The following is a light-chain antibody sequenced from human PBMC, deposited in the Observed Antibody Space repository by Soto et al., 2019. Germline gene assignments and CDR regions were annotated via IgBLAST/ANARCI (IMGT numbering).Light chain of an antibody. J-gene: IGLJ1*01. CDR2: DVS. CDR1: SSDVGGYNY. Sequence: SALTHPASVSWSPGQSITISCTGTSSDVGGYNYVSWYQQHPGKAPKLMIYDVSNRPSGVSNRFSGSKSGNTASLTISGLQAEDEADYYCSSYTSSSTSYVFGTGTKVTVL. V-gene: IGLV2-14*01. CDR3: SSYTSSSTSYV.